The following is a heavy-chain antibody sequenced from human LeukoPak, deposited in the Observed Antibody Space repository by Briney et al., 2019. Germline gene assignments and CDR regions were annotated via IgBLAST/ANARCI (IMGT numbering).Heavy chain of an antibody. CDR2: IYPGDSDT. V-gene: IGHV5-51*01. D-gene: IGHD6-19*01. CDR1: GSSFTSYW. J-gene: IGHJ6*02. CDR3: ARHEGAVAGTGENYYYYGMDV. Sequence: GESLQISCKGSGSSFTSYWIGWVRQLPGKGLEWMGIIYPGDSDTRYSPSFQGQVTISADKSISTAYLQWSSLKASDTAMYYCARHEGAVAGTGENYYYYGMDVWGQGTTVTVSS.